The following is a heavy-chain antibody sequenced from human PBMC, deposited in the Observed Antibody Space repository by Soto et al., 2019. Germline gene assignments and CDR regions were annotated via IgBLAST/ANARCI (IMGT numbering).Heavy chain of an antibody. Sequence: SETLSLTCAVYGGSFSGYYWSWIRQPPGKGLEWIGEINHSGSTNYNPSLKSRVTISVDTSKNQFSLKLSSVTAADTAVYYCARTHTVTTFYFWFDPWGQGTLVTVS. CDR1: GGSFSGYY. CDR2: INHSGST. V-gene: IGHV4-34*01. CDR3: ARTHTVTTFYFWFDP. J-gene: IGHJ5*02. D-gene: IGHD4-4*01.